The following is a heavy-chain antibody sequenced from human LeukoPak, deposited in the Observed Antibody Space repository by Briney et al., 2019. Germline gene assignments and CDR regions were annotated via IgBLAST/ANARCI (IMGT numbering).Heavy chain of an antibody. CDR1: GFTFSNAW. CDR3: TTNDAFDI. CDR2: IKTNTAGGGGTT. V-gene: IGHV3-15*01. J-gene: IGHJ4*02. D-gene: IGHD2-8*01. Sequence: GGSLRLSCAASGFTFSNAWMSWVRQAPGKGLEWVSRIKTNTAGGGGTTDYAAPVKGRFTISRDDSKNTLYLQMSSLKTEDTAVYYCTTNDAFDIWGQGTLVTVSP.